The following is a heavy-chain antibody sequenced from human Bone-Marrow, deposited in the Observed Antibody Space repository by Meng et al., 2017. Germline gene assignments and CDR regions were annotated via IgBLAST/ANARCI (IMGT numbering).Heavy chain of an antibody. CDR2: INPKSGDT. CDR3: AWGESYYDILTGYYPIRYFYYYYGMDV. J-gene: IGHJ6*02. Sequence: ASVNVSCKPSGYNFPDYYIHWVRRAPGQGLEWMGRINPKSGDTHYAQKFQARVTMTRDTSISTAYMELSRLRSDDTAVYYCAWGESYYDILTGYYPIRYFYYYYGMDVWGQGTTVTVSS. V-gene: IGHV1-2*06. D-gene: IGHD3-9*01. CDR1: GYNFPDYY.